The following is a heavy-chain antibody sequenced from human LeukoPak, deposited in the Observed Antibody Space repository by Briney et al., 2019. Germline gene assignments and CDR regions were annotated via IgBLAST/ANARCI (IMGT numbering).Heavy chain of an antibody. Sequence: GGSLRLSCAASGFTFSSYAMTWVRQAPGKGLEWVSGISGRSVSTFYADPVKGRFTISRDNSKNTLFLQMNSLRAEDTAVYYCAKSPSIAAAGSLFDYWGQGTLVTVSS. V-gene: IGHV3-23*01. CDR1: GFTFSSYA. J-gene: IGHJ4*02. CDR3: AKSPSIAAAGSLFDY. CDR2: ISGRSVST. D-gene: IGHD6-13*01.